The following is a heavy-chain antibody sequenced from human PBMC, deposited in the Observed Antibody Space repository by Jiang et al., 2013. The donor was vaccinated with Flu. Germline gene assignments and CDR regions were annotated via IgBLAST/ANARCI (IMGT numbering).Heavy chain of an antibody. CDR2: ISWNSGRI. CDR3: AKDTVEYYDSSGYYYDY. CDR1: GFTFDDYA. D-gene: IGHD3-22*01. J-gene: IGHJ4*02. V-gene: IGHV3-9*01. Sequence: QLLESGGGLVQPGRSLSLSCAASGFTFDDYAMHWVRQAPGKGLEWVSGISWNSGRIGYADSVKGRFTISRDNAKNSLYQQMNSLRAEDTALYYCAKDTVEYYDSSGYYYDYWGQGTLVTVSS.